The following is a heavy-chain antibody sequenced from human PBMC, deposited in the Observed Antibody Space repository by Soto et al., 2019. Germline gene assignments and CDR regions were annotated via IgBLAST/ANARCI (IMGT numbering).Heavy chain of an antibody. CDR3: ASLPWGLNNYASGSH. D-gene: IGHD3-10*01. CDR2: ISGSSSIT. V-gene: IGHV3-48*02. J-gene: IGHJ4*02. Sequence: GGSLRLSCAASGFTFSNYVMNWVRQAPGKRLEWLSFISGSSSITYYADSVKGRFIISRDNAKNSLYLQMNSLRDEDTAVYYCASLPWGLNNYASGSHWGQGTLVTVSS. CDR1: GFTFSNYV.